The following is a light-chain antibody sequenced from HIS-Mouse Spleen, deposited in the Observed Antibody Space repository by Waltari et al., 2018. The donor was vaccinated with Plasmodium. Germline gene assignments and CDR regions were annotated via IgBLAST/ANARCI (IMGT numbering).Light chain of an antibody. V-gene: IGKV1-5*03. J-gene: IGKJ1*01. CDR1: QRISSW. CDR2: KAS. CDR3: QQYNSYWT. Sequence: DIQMTQSPSTLSASVGDRVTITCRASQRISSWLALYQKKPGKTPKLLIYKASSLESGVPSRFSGSGSGTEFTLTISSLQPDDFATYYCQQYNSYWTFGQGTKVEIK.